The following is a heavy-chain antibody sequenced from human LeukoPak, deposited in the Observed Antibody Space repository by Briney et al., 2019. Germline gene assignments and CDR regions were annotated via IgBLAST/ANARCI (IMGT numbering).Heavy chain of an antibody. D-gene: IGHD2-2*03. CDR2: IYYSGST. CDR3: ARLLRVGYCSTTTCNWFDP. J-gene: IGHJ5*02. Sequence: SETLSLTCVVSGGSISSTSYYWGWIRQPPGKGLEWIASIYYSGSTYNSPSLKSRVTITVDTSKNQFSLKLTSETAADTAVYFCARLLRVGYCSTTTCNWFDPWGQGTLVTVSS. V-gene: IGHV4-39*07. CDR1: GGSISSTSYY.